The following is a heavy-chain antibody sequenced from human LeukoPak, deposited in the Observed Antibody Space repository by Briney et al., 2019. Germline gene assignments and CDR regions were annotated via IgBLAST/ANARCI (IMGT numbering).Heavy chain of an antibody. Sequence: SETLSLTCTVSGGSISSGSYYWSWIRQPAGKGLEWIGRIYTSGSTNYNPSLKSRVTISVDTSKNQFSLKLSSVTAADTAVYYCAIDSSGKKYYYYGMGVWGQGTTVTVSS. CDR2: IYTSGST. V-gene: IGHV4-61*02. D-gene: IGHD3-22*01. CDR3: AIDSSGKKYYYYGMGV. CDR1: GGSISSGSYY. J-gene: IGHJ6*02.